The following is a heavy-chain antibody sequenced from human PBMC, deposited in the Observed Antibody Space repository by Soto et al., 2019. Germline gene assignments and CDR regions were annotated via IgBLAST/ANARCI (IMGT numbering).Heavy chain of an antibody. D-gene: IGHD3-16*02. V-gene: IGHV1-8*01. J-gene: IGHJ4*02. CDR1: GYTFTSYG. CDR2: MNPNSGNT. Sequence: QAQLVQSGAEVKKPGASVKVSCKASGYTFTSYGINWVRQATGQGLEWMGWMNPNSGNTGYAQKFQGRVTMTRNTSISTAYMELSSLRSEDTDVYFCAREFFSGCYRKSDCWGQGTLVTVSS. CDR3: AREFFSGCYRKSDC.